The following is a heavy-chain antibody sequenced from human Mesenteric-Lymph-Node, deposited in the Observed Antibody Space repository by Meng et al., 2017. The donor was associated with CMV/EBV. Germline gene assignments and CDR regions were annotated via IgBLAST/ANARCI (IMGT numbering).Heavy chain of an antibody. CDR2: IYYSGST. D-gene: IGHD4-11*01. J-gene: IGHJ3*02. Sequence: SETLSLTCTVSGGSISSSSYYWGWIRQPPGKGLEWIGSIYYSGSTYYNPSLKSRVTISVDTSKNQFSLKLSSVTAADTAVYYCARRTNDYSNYDAVDAFDIWGQGTMVTVSS. CDR1: GGSISSSSYY. V-gene: IGHV4-39*01. CDR3: ARRTNDYSNYDAVDAFDI.